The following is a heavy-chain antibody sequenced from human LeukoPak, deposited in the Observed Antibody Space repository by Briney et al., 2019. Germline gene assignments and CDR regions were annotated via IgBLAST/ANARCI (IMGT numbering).Heavy chain of an antibody. CDR2: ISGSGGST. D-gene: IGHD6-6*01. CDR3: AKALLAGYSSSPYNWFDP. J-gene: IGHJ5*02. CDR1: GFTFSSYA. V-gene: IGHV3-23*01. Sequence: RPGGSLRLSCAASGFTFSSYAMSWVRQAPGKGLEWVSAISGSGGSTYYADSVKGRFTISRDNSKNTLYLQMNSLRAEDTAVYYCAKALLAGYSSSPYNWFDPWGQGTLVTVSS.